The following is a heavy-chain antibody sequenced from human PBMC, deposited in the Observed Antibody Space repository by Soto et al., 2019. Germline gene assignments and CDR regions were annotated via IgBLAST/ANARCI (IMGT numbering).Heavy chain of an antibody. CDR2: FYDSGRT. Sequence: QVQLQESGPGLVRPSETLSLTCTVSGGTVTSGTYYCIWIRRAPGKGLEWIGHFYDSGRTNYNPSLKRRVTISVGTSMNQFSLRLSSVTAADTAVYYCARDWPYFFHSSGRRRGPWFDPWGQGTLDSVSS. D-gene: IGHD3-22*01. CDR3: ARDWPYFFHSSGRRRGPWFDP. V-gene: IGHV4-61*01. CDR1: GGTVTSGTYY. J-gene: IGHJ5*02.